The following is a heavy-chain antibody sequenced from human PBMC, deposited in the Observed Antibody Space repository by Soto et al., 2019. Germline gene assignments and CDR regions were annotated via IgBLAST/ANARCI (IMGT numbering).Heavy chain of an antibody. J-gene: IGHJ4*02. Sequence: QLQLQESGPGLVKPSESLSLTCSVSGDSINRDNSYWGWIRQPPGEWLEWIGSISYRGNTYYDPSHKTRFPVSQDESKTQFSLKLNPATAADSAVNFWASMHGLATITYYFDYWGQGTLVTVSS. D-gene: IGHD3-9*01. CDR2: ISYRGNT. CDR1: GDSINRDNSY. CDR3: ASMHGLATITYYFDY. V-gene: IGHV4-39*01.